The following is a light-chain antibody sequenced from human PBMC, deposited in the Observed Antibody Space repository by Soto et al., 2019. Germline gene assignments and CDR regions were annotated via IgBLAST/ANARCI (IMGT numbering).Light chain of an antibody. CDR2: AAT. J-gene: IGKJ1*01. V-gene: IGKV1-39*01. Sequence: DIQMTQSPSSLSASIGDRVTITCRASQSISIYLNWYQQKPGKAPRLLIYAATSLQSGVPSRFSGVGSGAYFTLTVSSLKTEDFATYYCQQSYSTPHTFGQETKVEIK. CDR1: QSISIY. CDR3: QQSYSTPHT.